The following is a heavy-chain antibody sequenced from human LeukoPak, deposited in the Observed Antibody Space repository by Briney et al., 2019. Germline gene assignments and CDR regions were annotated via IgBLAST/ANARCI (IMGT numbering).Heavy chain of an antibody. CDR3: ARADRTSSGYYYFDY. Sequence: SETLSLTCTVSGGSISSYYWSWIRQPAGKGLEWIGHIHISGNTNYNPSLKSRVTISVDTSKNQFSLKLSSVTAADTAVYYCARADRTSSGYYYFDYWGQGTLVTVSS. J-gene: IGHJ4*02. CDR1: GGSISSYY. CDR2: IHISGNT. V-gene: IGHV4-4*07. D-gene: IGHD3-22*01.